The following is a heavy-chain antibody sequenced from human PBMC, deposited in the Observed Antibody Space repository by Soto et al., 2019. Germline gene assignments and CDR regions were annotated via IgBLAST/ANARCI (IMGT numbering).Heavy chain of an antibody. J-gene: IGHJ6*02. D-gene: IGHD3-10*01. Sequence: QVQLVESGGGVVQPGRSLRLSCAASGFTFSSYGMHWVRQAPGKGLEWVAVISYDGSNKYYADSVKGRFTISRDNSKNTLYLQMNSLRAEDTAVYYCAKDQRGTSGRIYYYYGMDVWGQGTTVTVSS. CDR2: ISYDGSNK. CDR3: AKDQRGTSGRIYYYYGMDV. V-gene: IGHV3-30*18. CDR1: GFTFSSYG.